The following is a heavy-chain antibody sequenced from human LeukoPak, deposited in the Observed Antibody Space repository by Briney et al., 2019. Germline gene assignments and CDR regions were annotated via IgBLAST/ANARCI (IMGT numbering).Heavy chain of an antibody. V-gene: IGHV5-51*01. CDR1: GYSFTSDW. D-gene: IGHD6-13*01. CDR2: IYPSDSDT. J-gene: IGHJ3*02. Sequence: GESLKISCKGSGYSFTSDWIGWVRQMPGKGLEWRGIIYPSDSDTRCSRSFQRQVTLSADKSLSTAYLQWSSLKASDTAMYYCARHPSSSWDGSGAFDMWGQGTMVTVSS. CDR3: ARHPSSSWDGSGAFDM.